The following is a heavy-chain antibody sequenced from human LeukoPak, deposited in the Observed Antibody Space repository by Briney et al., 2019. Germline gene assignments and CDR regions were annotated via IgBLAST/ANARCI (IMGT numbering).Heavy chain of an antibody. J-gene: IGHJ5*02. D-gene: IGHD2-15*01. V-gene: IGHV1-46*01. CDR1: GYTFTSYY. CDR2: INPRVGTT. CDR3: AKDSTSGWLLRPHNWFDP. Sequence: ASVKVSCKASGYTFTSYYIHWVRQAPGQGLEWVGIINPRVGTTKYAQKFQGRVTMTRDMSTSTVYMELSSLGSEDTAVYYCAKDSTSGWLLRPHNWFDPWGQGTLVTVSS.